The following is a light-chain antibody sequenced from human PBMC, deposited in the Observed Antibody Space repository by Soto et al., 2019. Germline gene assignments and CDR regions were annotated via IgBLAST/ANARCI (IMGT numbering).Light chain of an antibody. CDR3: CSYAGSYTVV. CDR2: DVS. J-gene: IGLJ2*01. CDR1: SSDVGGYNY. Sequence: QSALTQPRSVSGSPGQSVTISCTGTSSDVGGYNYVSWYQQHPGKAPKLMIYDVSKRPSGVPDRFSGYKSGNTASLTISGLQAEDEADYYCCSYAGSYTVVFGGGTKVTV. V-gene: IGLV2-11*01.